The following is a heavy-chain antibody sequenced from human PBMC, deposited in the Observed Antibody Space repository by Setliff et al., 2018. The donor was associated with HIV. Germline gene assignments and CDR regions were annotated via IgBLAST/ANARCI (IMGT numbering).Heavy chain of an antibody. V-gene: IGHV4-4*09. CDR3: ARTITTFGVIGRGGRMDV. J-gene: IGHJ6*04. CDR1: GGSISSYY. Sequence: SETLSLTCTVSGGSISSYYWSWIRQHPGKGLEWIGYIFNSGRTYHNPSLESRVTISLDTSKNQFSLELSSVTAADTALYYCARTITTFGVIGRGGRMDVWGKGTTVTVSS. D-gene: IGHD3-3*01. CDR2: IFNSGRT.